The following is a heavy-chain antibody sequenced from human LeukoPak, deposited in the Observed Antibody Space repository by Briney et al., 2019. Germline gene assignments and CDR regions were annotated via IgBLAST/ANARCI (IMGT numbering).Heavy chain of an antibody. J-gene: IGHJ4*02. D-gene: IGHD3-10*01. CDR3: VRGPSASGGRLDF. CDR2: ISYDGSNE. Sequence: SGGSLRLSCAASGFTFSNYAMHWVRQAPGKGLEWVSVISYDGSNEFYADSVKGRFTISRDNSKHTLYFQMNSLRAEDTAVYYCVRGPSASGGRLDFWGQGTLVTVSS. V-gene: IGHV3-30*04. CDR1: GFTFSNYA.